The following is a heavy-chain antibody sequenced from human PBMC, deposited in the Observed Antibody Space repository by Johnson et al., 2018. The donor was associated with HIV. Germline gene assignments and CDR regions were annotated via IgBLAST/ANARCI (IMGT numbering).Heavy chain of an antibody. Sequence: QVQLVESGGGLVRPGGSLGLSCAASGFTFNTYGMSWVRQAPGKGLEWVAVISHDGSDKNYADSVKGRFTISRDNSKNTLFLQMNSLRAEDTAVYYCARDLGVATAKVNAFDIWGQGTMVTVSS. V-gene: IGHV3-33*05. CDR3: ARDLGVATAKVNAFDI. CDR2: ISHDGSDK. J-gene: IGHJ3*02. CDR1: GFTFNTYG. D-gene: IGHD5-12*01.